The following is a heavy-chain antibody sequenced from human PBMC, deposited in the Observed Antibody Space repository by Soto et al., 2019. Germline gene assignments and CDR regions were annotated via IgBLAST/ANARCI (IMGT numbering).Heavy chain of an antibody. V-gene: IGHV4-34*01. CDR1: GGSFSGYY. CDR2: INHSGST. Sequence: SETLSLTCAVYGGSFSGYYWSWSREPPGKGLEWIGEINHSGSTNYNPSLKSRVTISVDTSKNQFYLKLSSVTAPDTAVYYCARVPKKVLRSVGYYYYYGMDVWGHGTTVTVSS. D-gene: IGHD1-26*01. J-gene: IGHJ6*02. CDR3: ARVPKKVLRSVGYYYYYGMDV.